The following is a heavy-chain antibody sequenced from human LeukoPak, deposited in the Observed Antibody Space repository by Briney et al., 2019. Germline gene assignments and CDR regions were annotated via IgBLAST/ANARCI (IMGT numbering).Heavy chain of an antibody. CDR1: GGSFSGYY. CDR2: INHSGST. CDR3: ARGRPTDFWSGYFRYNWFDP. D-gene: IGHD3-3*01. V-gene: IGHV4-34*01. Sequence: SETLSLTCAVYGGSFSGYYWSWIRQPPGKGLEWIGEINHSGSTNYNPSLKSRVTISVDTSKNQFSLKLSSVTAADTAVYYCARGRPTDFWSGYFRYNWFDPWGQGTLVTVSS. J-gene: IGHJ5*02.